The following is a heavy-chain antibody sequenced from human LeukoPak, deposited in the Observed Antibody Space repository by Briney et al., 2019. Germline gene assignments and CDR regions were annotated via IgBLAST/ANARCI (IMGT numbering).Heavy chain of an antibody. J-gene: IGHJ4*02. CDR2: INHSGST. D-gene: IGHD3-10*01. CDR3: ARRPLWFGELDYFDY. Sequence: PSETLSLTCAVYGGSFSGYYWSWIRQPPGKGLVWIGEINHSGSTNYNPSLKSRVTISVDTSKNQFSLKLSSVTAADTAVYYCARRPLWFGELDYFDYWGQGTLVTVSS. CDR1: GGSFSGYY. V-gene: IGHV4-34*01.